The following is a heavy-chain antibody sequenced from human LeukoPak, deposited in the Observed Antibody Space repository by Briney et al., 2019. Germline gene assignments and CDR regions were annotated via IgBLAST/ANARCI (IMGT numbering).Heavy chain of an antibody. CDR1: GGTFSSYA. Sequence: ASVKVSCKASGGTFSSYAISWVRQAPGQGLEWMGGINPIFGTANYAQKFQGRVTITTDESTSTAYMELSSLRSEDTAVYYCARAAPIVVVPAAIFGSDWYFDLWGRGTLVTVSS. CDR2: INPIFGTA. CDR3: ARAAPIVVVPAAIFGSDWYFDL. D-gene: IGHD2-2*01. V-gene: IGHV1-69*05. J-gene: IGHJ2*01.